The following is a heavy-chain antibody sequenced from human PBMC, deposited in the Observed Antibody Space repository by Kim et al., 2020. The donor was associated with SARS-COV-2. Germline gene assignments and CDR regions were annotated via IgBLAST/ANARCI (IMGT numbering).Heavy chain of an antibody. CDR2: FDPEDGET. CDR1: GYTLTELS. V-gene: IGHV1-24*01. D-gene: IGHD3-3*01. J-gene: IGHJ4*02. Sequence: ASVKVSCKVSGYTLTELSMHWVRQAPGKGLEWMGGFDPEDGETIYAQKFQGRVTMTEDTSTDTAYMELSSLRSEDTAVYYCATAPLGRQRLRFFGYWGQGTLVTVSS. CDR3: ATAPLGRQRLRFFGY.